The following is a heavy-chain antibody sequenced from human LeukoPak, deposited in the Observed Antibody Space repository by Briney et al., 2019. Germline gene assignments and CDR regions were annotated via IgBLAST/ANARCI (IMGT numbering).Heavy chain of an antibody. D-gene: IGHD1-26*01. Sequence: SQTLSLTCTVSGGSISSGDYYWSWIRQPPGKGLEWIGYIYYSGSTYYNPSLKSRVTISVDTSKNQFSLKLSSVTAADTAVYYCARYHSIVGATGADAFDIWGQGTMVTVSS. V-gene: IGHV4-30-4*01. CDR3: ARYHSIVGATGADAFDI. J-gene: IGHJ3*02. CDR1: GGSISSGDYY. CDR2: IYYSGST.